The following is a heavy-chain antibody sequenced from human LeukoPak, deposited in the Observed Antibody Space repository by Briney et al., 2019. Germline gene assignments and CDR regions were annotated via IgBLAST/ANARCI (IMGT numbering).Heavy chain of an antibody. D-gene: IGHD2-2*01. J-gene: IGHJ2*01. CDR2: INHSGST. CDR3: ARVPYCSSTSCLNLHWYFDL. CDR1: GGSFSGYY. Sequence: SETLSLTCAVYGGSFSGYYWTWIRQPPGKGLEWIGEINHSGSTNYNPSLKSRVTISVDTSKNQFSLKLSSVTAADTAVYYCARVPYCSSTSCLNLHWYFDLWGRGTLVTVSS. V-gene: IGHV4-34*01.